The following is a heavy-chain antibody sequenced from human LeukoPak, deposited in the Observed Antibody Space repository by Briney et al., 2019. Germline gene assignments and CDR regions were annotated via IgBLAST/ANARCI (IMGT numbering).Heavy chain of an antibody. V-gene: IGHV1-2*02. CDR2: INPNSGGT. J-gene: IGHJ6*02. Sequence: ASVKVSCKASGYTFTGYYMHWARQAPGQGLEWMGWINPNSGGTNYAQKFQGRVTMTRDTSISTAYMELSRLRSDDTAVYYCAREYGSGTEPGYYGMDVWGQGTTVTVSS. CDR1: GYTFTGYY. CDR3: AREYGSGTEPGYYGMDV. D-gene: IGHD3-10*01.